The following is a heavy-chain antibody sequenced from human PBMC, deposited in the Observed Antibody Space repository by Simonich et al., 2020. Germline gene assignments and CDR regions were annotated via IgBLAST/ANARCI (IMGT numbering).Heavy chain of an antibody. CDR3: AREDLTGDAFDI. CDR2: ISNNRSNK. J-gene: IGHJ3*02. D-gene: IGHD7-27*01. CDR1: GFSFSSYA. Sequence: QVQLVQSGGGVVQPGRSLRLSCAASGFSFSSYAMHWVRQAPGKCLRLVEVISNNRSNKYYANSVNGRCTISRDKFKNTLYLKINRQSYEDTAVYYCAREDLTGDAFDIWGQGTMVTVAS. V-gene: IGHV3-30*07.